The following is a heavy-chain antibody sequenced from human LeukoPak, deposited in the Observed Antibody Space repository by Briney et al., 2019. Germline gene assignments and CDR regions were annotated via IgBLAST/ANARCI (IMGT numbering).Heavy chain of an antibody. CDR2: ISGDGGST. CDR3: AKGAAAGNYFDY. D-gene: IGHD6-13*01. CDR1: GFTFDDYA. J-gene: IGHJ4*02. V-gene: IGHV3-43*02. Sequence: GSLRLSCAASGFTFDDYAMHWVRQAPGKGLEWVSLISGDGGSTYYADSVKGRFTVSRDNSKNSLYLQMNSLRTEDTALYYCAKGAAAGNYFDYWGQGTLVTVSS.